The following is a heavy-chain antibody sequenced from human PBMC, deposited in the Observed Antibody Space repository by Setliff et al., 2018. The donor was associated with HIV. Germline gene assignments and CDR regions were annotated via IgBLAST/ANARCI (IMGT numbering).Heavy chain of an antibody. Sequence: GGSLRLSCAASGFTFSSYWMSWVRQAPGKGLEWVANIKHDGSEKYYVDSVKGRFTISRDNAKNSLYLQMNSLRAEDTAVYYCAKPVPTANGWHRVFDFWGQGTSVTVSS. CDR2: IKHDGSEK. J-gene: IGHJ4*02. CDR3: AKPVPTANGWHRVFDF. CDR1: GFTFSSYW. V-gene: IGHV3-7*01. D-gene: IGHD6-19*01.